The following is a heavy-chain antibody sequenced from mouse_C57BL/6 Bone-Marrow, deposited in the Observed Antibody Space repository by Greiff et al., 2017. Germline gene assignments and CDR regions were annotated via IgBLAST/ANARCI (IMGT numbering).Heavy chain of an antibody. CDR1: GYTFTSYW. J-gene: IGHJ2*01. CDR2: IYPTSGRT. CDR3: ARSGPLGRSFDY. D-gene: IGHD4-1*01. Sequence: VQLQQPGAELVKPGASVKMSCTASGYTFTSYWITWVKQWPGQGLEWIGDIYPTSGRTNYNEKFKSKAILTVDTSSNTAYMQLSSLTSEDSAVFYCARSGPLGRSFDYWGQGTTLTVSS. V-gene: IGHV1-55*01.